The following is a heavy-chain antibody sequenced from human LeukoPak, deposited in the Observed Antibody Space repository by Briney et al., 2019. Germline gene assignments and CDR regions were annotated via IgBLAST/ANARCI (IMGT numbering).Heavy chain of an antibody. CDR3: GLTSYSRSFTSTSHFDY. J-gene: IGHJ4*02. CDR1: GFTFSSYS. V-gene: IGHV3-21*01. D-gene: IGHD6-13*01. CDR2: ISSSSSYI. Sequence: PGGSLRLSCAASGFTFSSYSMNWVRQAPGKGLEWVSSISSSSSYIYYADSVKGRFTISRDNAKNSLYLQMNSLRAEDTAVYYCGLTSYSRSFTSTSHFDYWGQGTLVTVSS.